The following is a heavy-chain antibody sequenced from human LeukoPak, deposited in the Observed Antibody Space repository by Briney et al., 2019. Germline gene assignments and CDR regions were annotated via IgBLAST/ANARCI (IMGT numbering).Heavy chain of an antibody. V-gene: IGHV4-34*01. D-gene: IGHD3-22*01. CDR2: INHSGST. CDR3: ARLPNPYYYDSSGYFDY. Sequence: PSETLSLTCAVYGGSFSGYYWSWIRQPPGKGLEWIGEINHSGSTNYNPSLKSRVTISVDTSTHQFSLKLSSVTAADTAVYYCARLPNPYYYDSSGYFDYWGQGTLVTVSS. CDR1: GGSFSGYY. J-gene: IGHJ4*02.